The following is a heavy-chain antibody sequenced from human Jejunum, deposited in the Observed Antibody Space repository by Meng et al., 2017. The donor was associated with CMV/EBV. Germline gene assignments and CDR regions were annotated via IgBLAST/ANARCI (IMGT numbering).Heavy chain of an antibody. CDR2: ISGSGDNI. CDR3: ARGLMGCTSTSCYSGWFDP. Sequence: STYSMNGVRQAPGKGLEWVSSISGSGDNIYYADSVKGRFTISRDNAKNSLFLQMNSLRAEDTAVYYCARGLMGCTSTSCYSGWFDPWGQGTLVTVSS. V-gene: IGHV3-21*01. CDR1: STYS. D-gene: IGHD2-2*02. J-gene: IGHJ5*02.